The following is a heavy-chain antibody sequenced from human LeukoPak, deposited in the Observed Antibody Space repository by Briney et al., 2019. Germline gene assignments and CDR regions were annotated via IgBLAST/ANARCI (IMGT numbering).Heavy chain of an antibody. Sequence: ASVKVSCKASGYTFTSYDINWVRQATGQGLEWMGWMNPNSGNTGYVQKFQGRVTMTRNTSISTAYMELSSLRSEDTAVYYCARAQEYCGGDCYSELWGQGTLVTVSS. CDR2: MNPNSGNT. D-gene: IGHD2-21*02. CDR3: ARAQEYCGGDCYSEL. J-gene: IGHJ4*02. V-gene: IGHV1-8*01. CDR1: GYTFTSYD.